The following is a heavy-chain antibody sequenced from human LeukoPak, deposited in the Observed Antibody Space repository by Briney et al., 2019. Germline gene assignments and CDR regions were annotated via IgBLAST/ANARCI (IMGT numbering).Heavy chain of an antibody. V-gene: IGHV4-59*02. CDR3: ARGTIVLMVYAIRAGFDP. CDR1: GDSVSGVY. Sequence: SETLSLTCTVSGDSVSGVYWSWIRQPPGKGLEWIGYVYYSGDTNYNPSLKSRVTMSLDTSKNQFSLKLSSVTAADTAVYYCARGTIVLMVYAIRAGFDPWGQGTLVTVSS. J-gene: IGHJ5*02. D-gene: IGHD2-8*01. CDR2: VYYSGDT.